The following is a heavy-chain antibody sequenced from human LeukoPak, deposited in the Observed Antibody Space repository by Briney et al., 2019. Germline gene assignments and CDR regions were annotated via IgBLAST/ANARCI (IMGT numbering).Heavy chain of an antibody. CDR3: ARGGRGRNWFDP. J-gene: IGHJ5*02. CDR2: IYYSVST. D-gene: IGHD3-10*01. Sequence: SETLSLTCTVSGDSVASGGYYWNWIRQPPWKGLERIGYIYYSVSTNYNLSLKSRVTISVDTSENQFSLKLTSVTAADTAVYYCARGGRGRNWFDPWGQGTLVTVSS. CDR1: GDSVASGGYY. V-gene: IGHV4-61*08.